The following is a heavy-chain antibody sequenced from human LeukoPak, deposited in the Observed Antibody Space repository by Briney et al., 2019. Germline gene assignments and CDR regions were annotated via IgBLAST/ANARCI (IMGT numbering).Heavy chain of an antibody. CDR3: AKDRSIGTYYTFDH. D-gene: IGHD1-26*01. Sequence: GGSLRLSCAASGFTFSSYWMTWVRQAPGKGLEWVSSISASGVMTYYADSVKGRFTVSRDTSKNSLYLQMSSLTAADTAVYYCAKDRSIGTYYTFDHWGQGTLVTVSS. J-gene: IGHJ4*02. V-gene: IGHV3-23*01. CDR1: GFTFSSYW. CDR2: ISASGVMT.